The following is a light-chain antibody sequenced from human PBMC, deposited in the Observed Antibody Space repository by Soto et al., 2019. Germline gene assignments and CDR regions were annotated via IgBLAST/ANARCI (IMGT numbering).Light chain of an antibody. Sequence: QSVLAQPRSVSGSPGQLLTISCTGTSSDVDDYRYVSWYQQYPGKAPKLVIYDGNKRPSGVPDRFSGSNSGNTASLTISGLQDEDEADYYCCSYVTTPEIFGTGTKLTVL. CDR3: CSYVTTPEI. V-gene: IGLV2-11*01. CDR1: SSDVDDYRY. J-gene: IGLJ1*01. CDR2: DGN.